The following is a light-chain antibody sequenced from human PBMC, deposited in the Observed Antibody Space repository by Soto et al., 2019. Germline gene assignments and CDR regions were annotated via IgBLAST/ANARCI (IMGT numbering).Light chain of an antibody. CDR2: DAS. CDR1: QSISSW. J-gene: IGKJ1*01. V-gene: IGKV1-5*01. CDR3: QHYNSYGT. Sequence: DIQMTQSPSTLSASVGDRVTITCRASQSISSWVAWYQQKPGKAPKLLIYDASSLESGVPSRFSGSGSGTEFTLTISSVQPDYFASYYCQHYNSYGTFGQGTKVDI.